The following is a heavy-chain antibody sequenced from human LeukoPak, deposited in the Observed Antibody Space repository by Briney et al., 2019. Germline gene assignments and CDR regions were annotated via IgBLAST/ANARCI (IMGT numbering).Heavy chain of an antibody. CDR1: GGSISSYY. Sequence: SSETLSLTCTVSGGSISSYYWSWIRQPPGKGLEWIGYIYYSGSTNYNPSLKSRVTISVDTSKNQFSLKLRSVTAADTAVYYCARLSMVRGVNIDYWGQGTLVTVSA. D-gene: IGHD3-10*01. J-gene: IGHJ4*02. CDR2: IYYSGST. V-gene: IGHV4-59*08. CDR3: ARLSMVRGVNIDY.